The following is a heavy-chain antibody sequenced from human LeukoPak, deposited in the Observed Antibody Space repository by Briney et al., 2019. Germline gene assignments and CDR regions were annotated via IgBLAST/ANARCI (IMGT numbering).Heavy chain of an antibody. Sequence: SETLSLTCTVSGGSISSYYWSWIRQPPGKGLEWIGYIYYSGSTNYNPSLKSRVTISVDTPKNQFSLKLSSVTAADTAVYYCARGDYYGSGRLDAWGQGTMVTVSS. D-gene: IGHD3-10*01. J-gene: IGHJ3*01. CDR3: ARGDYYGSGRLDA. CDR1: GGSISSYY. CDR2: IYYSGST. V-gene: IGHV4-59*01.